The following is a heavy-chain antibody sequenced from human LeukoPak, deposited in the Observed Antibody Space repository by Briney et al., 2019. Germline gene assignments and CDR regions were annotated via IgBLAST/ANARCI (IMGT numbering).Heavy chain of an antibody. V-gene: IGHV4-38-2*01. CDR3: ARQELHGDDYYYYMDV. CDR2: IYQGGNT. CDR1: CYSISRGYY. J-gene: IGHJ6*03. Sequence: SETLSLTYAVSCYSISRGYYWASIRQPPGRGLEWIVRIYQGGNTYHNQSLKCRVTLSVDTSKNQFSLKLSSVTAADTAVYYCARQELHGDDYYYYMDVWGKGTTVTVSS. D-gene: IGHD1-26*01.